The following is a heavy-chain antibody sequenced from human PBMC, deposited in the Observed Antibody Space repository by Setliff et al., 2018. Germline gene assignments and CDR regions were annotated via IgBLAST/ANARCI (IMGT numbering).Heavy chain of an antibody. J-gene: IGHJ4*02. V-gene: IGHV3-48*01. Sequence: PGGSLRLSCAASGFTFSNYGMHWVRQAPGEGLEWVSYISSISSSTIYYADSVKGRFTVSRDNAKNSLYLQMNSLRAEDTAQYYCARDSEGALDYWGQGTLVTVSS. CDR1: GFTFSNYG. CDR2: ISSISSSTI. D-gene: IGHD1-26*01. CDR3: ARDSEGALDY.